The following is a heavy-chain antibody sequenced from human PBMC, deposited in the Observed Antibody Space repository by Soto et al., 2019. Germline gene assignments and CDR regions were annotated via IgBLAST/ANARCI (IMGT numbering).Heavy chain of an antibody. CDR1: GFTFINYA. J-gene: IGHJ6*02. V-gene: IGHV3-23*01. D-gene: IGHD2-2*01. CDR2: IRQSGDRT. CDR3: AKAATYCSSTTCLRPANPDV. Sequence: PGGSLKLSFAASGFTFINYAMTWVRQAPGKGLGWHSAIRQSGDRTYYAASGKGRFTTSRDNSKNTLYLQMNSLRAEDTAIYYCAKAATYCSSTTCLRPANPDVWGQGTTVTVSS.